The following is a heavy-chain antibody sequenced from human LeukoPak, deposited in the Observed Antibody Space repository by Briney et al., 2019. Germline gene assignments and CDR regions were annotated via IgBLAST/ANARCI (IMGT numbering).Heavy chain of an antibody. D-gene: IGHD6-13*01. Sequence: PGGSLRLSCEASGFSFSSYNMDWVRQTPGKGLEWISSITTSSTYTFYADSVKGRFTISRDNARNSLYLQMNSLRVEDTAVYYCARVAEAAAFDSWGQGTLVTVSS. V-gene: IGHV3-21*01. CDR2: ITTSSTYT. CDR3: ARVAEAAAFDS. J-gene: IGHJ4*02. CDR1: GFSFSSYN.